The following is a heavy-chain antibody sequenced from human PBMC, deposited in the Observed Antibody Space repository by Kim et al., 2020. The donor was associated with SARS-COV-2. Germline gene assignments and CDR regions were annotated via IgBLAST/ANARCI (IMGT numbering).Heavy chain of an antibody. V-gene: IGHV1-3*01. CDR3: ARVENYDFWSGYKPLNY. J-gene: IGHJ4*02. Sequence: FQGRVTITRDTSASTAYMELSSLRSEDTAVYYCARVENYDFWSGYKPLNYWGQGTLVTVSS. D-gene: IGHD3-3*01.